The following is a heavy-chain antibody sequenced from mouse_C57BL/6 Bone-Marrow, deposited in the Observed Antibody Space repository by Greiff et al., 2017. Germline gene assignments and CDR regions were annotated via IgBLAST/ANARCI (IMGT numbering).Heavy chain of an antibody. Sequence: QVQLQQPGAELVRPGTSVKLSCKASGYTFTSYWMHWVKQRPGQGLEWIGVIDPSDSYTNYNQKFKGKATLTVDTSSSTAYMQLSSLTSEDSAVYYCARRGLAFYYYGSSSAWFAYWGQGNLVPVSA. V-gene: IGHV1-59*01. J-gene: IGHJ3*01. CDR1: GYTFTSYW. D-gene: IGHD1-1*01. CDR3: ARRGLAFYYYGSSSAWFAY. CDR2: IDPSDSYT.